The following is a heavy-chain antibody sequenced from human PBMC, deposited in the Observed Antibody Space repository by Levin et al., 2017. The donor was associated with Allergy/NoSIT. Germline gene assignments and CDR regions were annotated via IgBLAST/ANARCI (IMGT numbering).Heavy chain of an antibody. D-gene: IGHD3-22*01. CDR3: AKDSYSSGHPALNDY. V-gene: IGHV3-23*01. CDR1: GFTFSTYA. Sequence: GESLKISCAASGFTFSTYAMSWVRQAPGKGLEWVSSITGSGGSTYYADSVKGRFTISRDNSKNTLYLQMNSLRAEDTAVYYCAKDSYSSGHPALNDYWGQGTLVTVSS. J-gene: IGHJ4*02. CDR2: ITGSGGST.